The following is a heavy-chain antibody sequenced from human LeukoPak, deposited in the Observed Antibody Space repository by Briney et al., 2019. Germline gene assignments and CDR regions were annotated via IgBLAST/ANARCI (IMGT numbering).Heavy chain of an antibody. Sequence: PGRSLRLSCAASGFTFSSYAMHWVRQAPGKGLEWVAVISYDGSNKYYADSVKGRFTISRDNSKNTLYLKMNSLRAEDTAVYYRATKQWLVPDRKPSGIFDYWGQGTLVTVPS. J-gene: IGHJ4*02. V-gene: IGHV3-30-3*01. CDR1: GFTFSSYA. D-gene: IGHD6-19*01. CDR3: ATKQWLVPDRKPSGIFDY. CDR2: ISYDGSNK.